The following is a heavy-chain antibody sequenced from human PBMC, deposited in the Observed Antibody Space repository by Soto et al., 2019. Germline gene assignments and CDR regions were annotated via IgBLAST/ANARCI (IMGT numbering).Heavy chain of an antibody. Sequence: EVQLLESGGGLVQPGGSLRLSCAASGFTCSSYAMSWVRQAPGKGLEWVSAISGSGGSTYYADSVKGRFTISRDNSKNTLYLQMNSLRAEDTAVYYSAKGLQLWFLTTPFDYWGQGTLVTVSS. CDR3: AKGLQLWFLTTPFDY. J-gene: IGHJ4*02. V-gene: IGHV3-23*01. CDR1: GFTCSSYA. CDR2: ISGSGGST. D-gene: IGHD5-18*01.